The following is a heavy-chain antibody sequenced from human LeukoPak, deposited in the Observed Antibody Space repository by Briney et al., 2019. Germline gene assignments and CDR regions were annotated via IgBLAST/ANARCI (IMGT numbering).Heavy chain of an antibody. CDR1: GFTFSNAW. V-gene: IGHV3-15*01. CDR2: IKRKTDGGAT. J-gene: IGHJ6*02. D-gene: IGHD2-2*01. CDR3: ARDPRGQVTVLAGQKYYYYGLDV. Sequence: GESLKISCAASGFTFSNAWMSWVRQTPGKGLEWVGHIKRKTDGGATEYAAPVKGRFTISRDDSKNTLYLQMNSLRAEDTAIYYCARDPRGQVTVLAGQKYYYYGLDVWGQGTTVTVSS.